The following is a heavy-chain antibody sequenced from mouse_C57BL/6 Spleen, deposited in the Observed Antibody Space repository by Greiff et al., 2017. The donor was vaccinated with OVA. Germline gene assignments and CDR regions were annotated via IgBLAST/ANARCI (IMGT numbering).Heavy chain of an antibody. V-gene: IGHV5-12*01. D-gene: IGHD2-13*01. CDR3: ARHDYRGYFDY. Sequence: EVMLVESGGGLVQPGGSLKLSCAASGFTFSDYYMYWVRQTPEKRLEWVAYISNGGGSTYYPDTVKGRFTISRDNAKNTLYLQMSRLKSEDTAMYYCARHDYRGYFDYWGQGTTLTVSS. J-gene: IGHJ2*01. CDR1: GFTFSDYY. CDR2: ISNGGGST.